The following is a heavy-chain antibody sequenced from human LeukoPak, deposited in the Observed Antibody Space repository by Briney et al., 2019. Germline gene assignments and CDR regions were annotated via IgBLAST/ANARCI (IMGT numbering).Heavy chain of an antibody. CDR2: IYYSGST. V-gene: IGHV4-59*01. CDR3: ARGRVSSSTWYSTYYYYFYMDV. J-gene: IGHJ6*03. Sequence: PSETLSLTCTVSGGSISSYYWSWIRQPPGKGLEWIGNIYYSGSTNYNPSLKSRVTISVDTSKNQFSLKLSSATAADTAVYFCARGRVSSSTWYSTYYYYFYMDVWGKGTTVTVSS. CDR1: GGSISSYY. D-gene: IGHD6-13*01.